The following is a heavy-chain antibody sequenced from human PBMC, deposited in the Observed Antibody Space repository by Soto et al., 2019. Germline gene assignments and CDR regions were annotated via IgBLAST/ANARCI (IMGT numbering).Heavy chain of an antibody. Sequence: QVHLVQSGAEVKKPGSSVTVSCTASGGGISNYVVTWVRKAPGQGLEWVGAITPIFGTANYAQKFYDRVTTAADAAATTAYLELRSLTTDDTAVYYCAREDIVVYRIAYYGIDLWGQGTTVIVSS. D-gene: IGHD3-22*01. CDR1: GGGISNYV. J-gene: IGHJ6*02. V-gene: IGHV1-69*01. CDR3: AREDIVVYRIAYYGIDL. CDR2: ITPIFGTA.